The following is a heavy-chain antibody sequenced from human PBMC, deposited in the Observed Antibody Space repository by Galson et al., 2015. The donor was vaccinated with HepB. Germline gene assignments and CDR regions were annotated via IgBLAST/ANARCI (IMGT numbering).Heavy chain of an antibody. Sequence: SLRLSCAASGFTFSGSGIHWVRLASGKGLEWVGRIRNRANNYATAYAASVRGRFTVSRDDSKNTLFLQVSSLRTEDTAVFYCVKGYSGSHLTAFHIWGQGTVVTVSS. V-gene: IGHV3-73*01. CDR2: IRNRANNYAT. CDR3: VKGYSGSHLTAFHI. D-gene: IGHD1-26*01. J-gene: IGHJ3*02. CDR1: GFTFSGSG.